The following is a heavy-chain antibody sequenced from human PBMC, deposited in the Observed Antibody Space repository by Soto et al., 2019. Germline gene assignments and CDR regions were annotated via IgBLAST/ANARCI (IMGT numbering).Heavy chain of an antibody. D-gene: IGHD5-12*01. CDR2: INSDGSST. CDR1: GFNFSSYW. Sequence: PGGSLRLSCAASGFNFSSYWMHWVRQAPGKGLVWVSRINSDGSSTSSADSVKDRFTTSRDNAKNTLYLQMNSLRAEDTAVYYCARGRKGGRDGYINYGMDVWGQGTTVTVSS. V-gene: IGHV3-74*01. J-gene: IGHJ6*02. CDR3: ARGRKGGRDGYINYGMDV.